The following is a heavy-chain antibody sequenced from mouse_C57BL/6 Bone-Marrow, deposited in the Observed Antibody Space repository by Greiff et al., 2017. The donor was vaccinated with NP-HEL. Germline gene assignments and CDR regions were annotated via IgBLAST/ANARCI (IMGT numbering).Heavy chain of an antibody. D-gene: IGHD1-1*01. Sequence: VQLKESGPGLVKPSQSLSLTCSVTGYSITSGYYWNWIRQFPGNKLEWMGYISYDGSNNYNPSLKNRISITRDTSKNQFFLKLNSVTTEDTATYYCASHGSSKAWFAYWGQGTLVTVSA. CDR2: ISYDGSN. CDR3: ASHGSSKAWFAY. V-gene: IGHV3-6*01. CDR1: GYSITSGYY. J-gene: IGHJ3*01.